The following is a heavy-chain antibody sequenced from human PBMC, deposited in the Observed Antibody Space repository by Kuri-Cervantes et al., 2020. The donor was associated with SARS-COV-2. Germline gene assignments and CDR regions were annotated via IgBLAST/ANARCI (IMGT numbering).Heavy chain of an antibody. CDR2: IRYDGDNK. D-gene: IGHD7-27*01. CDR1: GFIFSNYG. CDR3: AKGKTGDSR. Sequence: GESLKISCAASGFIFSNYGMHWVRQAPGKGPEWVAFIRYDGDNKYYADSVKGRFTISRDNPKDTLYLQMSSLRPEDTAVYYCAKGKTGDSRWGQGTLVTVSS. V-gene: IGHV3-30*02. J-gene: IGHJ4*02.